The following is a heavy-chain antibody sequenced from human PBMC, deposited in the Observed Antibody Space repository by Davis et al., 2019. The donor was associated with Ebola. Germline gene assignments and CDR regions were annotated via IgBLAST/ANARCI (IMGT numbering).Heavy chain of an antibody. Sequence: GESLKISCAASGFTFSSNSMNWVRQAPGKGLEWVSFISSSSNYIYYADSVKGRFTVSRDNARNTLHLQMNSLTAEDTGVYYCARGSTMTGYWYFDLWGRGAQVTVSS. CDR1: GFTFSSNS. CDR3: ARGSTMTGYWYFDL. J-gene: IGHJ2*01. V-gene: IGHV3-21*01. D-gene: IGHD5/OR15-5a*01. CDR2: ISSSSNYI.